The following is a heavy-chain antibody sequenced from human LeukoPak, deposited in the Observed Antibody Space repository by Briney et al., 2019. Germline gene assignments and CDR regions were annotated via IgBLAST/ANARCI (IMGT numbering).Heavy chain of an antibody. V-gene: IGHV3-7*04. CDR1: GFTFSNYW. Sequence: PGGSLRLSCAASGFTFSNYWMSWVRQAPGKGLEWVANIKPDGSEKYYVDSVKGRSTISRDNAKNSLYLQMNSLRTEDTALYYCARGQQLVYWGQGTLVTVSS. J-gene: IGHJ4*02. CDR2: IKPDGSEK. CDR3: ARGQQLVY. D-gene: IGHD6-13*01.